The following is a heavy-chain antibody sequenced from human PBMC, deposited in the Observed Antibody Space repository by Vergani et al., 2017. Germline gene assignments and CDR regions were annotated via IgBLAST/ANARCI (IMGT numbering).Heavy chain of an antibody. CDR2: IYYSGST. Sequence: QLQLQESGPGLVQPSATLSLTCSVSGASIRSSNYYWGWLRQPPGKGLGWIASIYYSGSTYYNPSLKSRVTISVNTSKNQFSLKLSSVTAADTAVYFCAGHSTVEWLVKLGWIDPWGQGILVTVSS. D-gene: IGHD6-19*01. J-gene: IGHJ5*02. CDR1: GASIRSSNYY. V-gene: IGHV4-39*01. CDR3: AGHSTVEWLVKLGWIDP.